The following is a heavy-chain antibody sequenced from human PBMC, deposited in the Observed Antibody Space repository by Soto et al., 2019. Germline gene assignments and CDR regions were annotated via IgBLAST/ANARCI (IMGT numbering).Heavy chain of an antibody. CDR1: GGTFSSYT. CDR2: IIPILGIA. V-gene: IGHV1-69*02. CDR3: ERQEHCGGDRYGGWFDP. Sequence: QVQLVQSGAAVKKPGSSVKVSCKASGGTFSSYTISWVRQSPGQGLEWMGRIIPILGIANYAQKFQGRVTITANKSTNKAYKELTSLRSEGTAVYYCERQEHCGGDRYGGWFDPWGPGTLVTHSS. D-gene: IGHD2-21*02. J-gene: IGHJ5*01.